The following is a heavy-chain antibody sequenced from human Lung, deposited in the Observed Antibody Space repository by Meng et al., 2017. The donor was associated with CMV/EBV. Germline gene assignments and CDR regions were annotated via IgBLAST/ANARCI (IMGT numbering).Heavy chain of an antibody. CDR2: IYYSGTT. CDR3: ARGYFRLGISLRGGWFGP. CDR1: RGSISGDDYY. V-gene: IGHV4-30-4*08. J-gene: IGHJ5*02. Sequence: SETXSLTCTVSRGSISGDDYYWSWIRQPPGKGLEWIGYIYYSGTTYYNPSLKSRVTISIDTSKNQFSLNLSSVTAADTAVYYCARGYFRLGISLRGGWFGPXGQGXLVTVSS. D-gene: IGHD3-9*01.